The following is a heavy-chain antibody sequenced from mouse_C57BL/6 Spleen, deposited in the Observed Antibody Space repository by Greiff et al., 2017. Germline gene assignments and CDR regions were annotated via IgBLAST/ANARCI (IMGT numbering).Heavy chain of an antibody. Sequence: EVQRVESGPGLVKPSQSLSLTCSVTGYSITSGYYWNWIRQFPGNKLEWMGYISYDGSNNYNPSLKNRISITRDTSKNQFFLKLNSVTTEDTATYYCARAKYYPDYWGQGTTLTVSS. CDR1: GYSITSGYY. V-gene: IGHV3-6*01. CDR2: ISYDGSN. J-gene: IGHJ2*01. CDR3: ARAKYYPDY.